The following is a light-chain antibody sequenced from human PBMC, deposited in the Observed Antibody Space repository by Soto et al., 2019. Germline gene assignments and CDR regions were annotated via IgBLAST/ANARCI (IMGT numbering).Light chain of an antibody. CDR3: AAWDDTLNAVV. J-gene: IGLJ2*01. Sequence: QSVLTQPTSASGTPGQRVTISCSGSSSNIGTNAVNWYQQFPGAAPKLLIYHGSQRPSGVPGRFSGDKSGTSASLAIGGLQSEDEADYFCAAWDDTLNAVVFGGGTKVTVL. CDR1: SSNIGTNA. CDR2: HGS. V-gene: IGLV1-44*01.